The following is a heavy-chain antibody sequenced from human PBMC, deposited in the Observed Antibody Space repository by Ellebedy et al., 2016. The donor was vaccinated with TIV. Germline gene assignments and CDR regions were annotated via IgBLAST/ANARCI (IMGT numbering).Heavy chain of an antibody. CDR2: ISYDGSRK. D-gene: IGHD1-20*01. V-gene: IGHV3-30*03. Sequence: GESLKISCAASGFTFSSYGMHRVRQAPGKGLEWLASISYDGSRKYTADSVKGRFTISRDNSKNTLFLQMNSLRAEDTAVYYCARYNWNSGHYWGQGTLITVSS. CDR3: ARYNWNSGHY. CDR1: GFTFSSYG. J-gene: IGHJ4*01.